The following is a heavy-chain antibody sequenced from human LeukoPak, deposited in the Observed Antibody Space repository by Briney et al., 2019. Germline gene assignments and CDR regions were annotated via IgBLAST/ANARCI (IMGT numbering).Heavy chain of an antibody. V-gene: IGHV3-48*03. CDR2: ISSSGSTI. CDR1: GFTFSSYE. D-gene: IGHD2-2*01. CDR3: AKSRHPLGYCSSTSCAPFDC. Sequence: GGSLRLSCAASGFTFSSYEMNWVRQAPGKGLEWVSYISSSGSTIYYADSVKGRFTISRDNAKNSLYLQMNSLRAEDTAVYYCAKSRHPLGYCSSTSCAPFDCWGQGTLVTVSS. J-gene: IGHJ4*02.